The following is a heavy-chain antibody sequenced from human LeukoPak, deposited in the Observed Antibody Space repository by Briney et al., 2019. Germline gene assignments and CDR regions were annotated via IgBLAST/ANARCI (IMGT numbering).Heavy chain of an antibody. Sequence: GGSLRLSCAASGFTFSDYYMTWIRQAPGKGLEWVSYISSSGGTIYYADSVKGRFTISRDNAKNTLYLQMNSLRAEDTAVYYCARGYSGSYRVDYWGQGTLVTVSS. V-gene: IGHV3-11*04. CDR2: ISSSGGTI. CDR1: GFTFSDYY. J-gene: IGHJ4*02. CDR3: ARGYSGSYRVDY. D-gene: IGHD1-26*01.